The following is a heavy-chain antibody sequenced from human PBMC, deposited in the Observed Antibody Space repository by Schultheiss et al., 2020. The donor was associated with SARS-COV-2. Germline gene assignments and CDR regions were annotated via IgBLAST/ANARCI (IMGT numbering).Heavy chain of an antibody. CDR2: ISAYNDNT. CDR1: GYTFTSYG. Sequence: ASVKVSCKASGYTFTSYGISWVRQAPGQGLEWMGWISAYNDNTNYAQKLQGRVTMTTDTSTSTAYMELRSLRSDDTAVYYCASPIREGDYYYYGMDVWGQGTTVTVSS. V-gene: IGHV1-18*01. D-gene: IGHD5-12*01. CDR3: ASPIREGDYYYYGMDV. J-gene: IGHJ6*02.